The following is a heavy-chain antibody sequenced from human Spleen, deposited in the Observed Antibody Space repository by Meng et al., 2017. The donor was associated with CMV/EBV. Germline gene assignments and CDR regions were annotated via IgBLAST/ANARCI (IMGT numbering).Heavy chain of an antibody. CDR3: ARGLNYYGSGSSGYYYGMDV. CDR1: GFTFSSYG. V-gene: IGHV3-30*02. Sequence: GESLKISCAASGFTFSSYGMHWVRQAPGKGLEWVAFIRYDGSNKYYADSVKGRFTISRDNSKNTLYLQMNSLRAEDTAVYYCARGLNYYGSGSSGYYYGMDVWGQGTTVTVSS. J-gene: IGHJ6*02. CDR2: IRYDGSNK. D-gene: IGHD3-10*01.